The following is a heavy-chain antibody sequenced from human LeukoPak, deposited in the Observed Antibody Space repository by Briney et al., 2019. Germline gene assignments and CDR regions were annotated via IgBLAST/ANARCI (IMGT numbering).Heavy chain of an antibody. CDR2: IYSGGST. CDR3: ARDPSIAVAGGDY. CDR1: GFTVSSNY. J-gene: IGHJ4*02. D-gene: IGHD6-19*01. Sequence: GGSLRLSCAASGFTVSSNYMSWVRQAPGKGLEWVSVIYSGGSTYYADSVKGGFTISRDNSKNTLYLQMNSLRAEDTAVYYCARDPSIAVAGGDYWGQGTLVTVSS. V-gene: IGHV3-66*01.